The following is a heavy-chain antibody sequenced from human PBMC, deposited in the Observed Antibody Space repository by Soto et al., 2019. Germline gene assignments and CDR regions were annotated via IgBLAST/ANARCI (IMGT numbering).Heavy chain of an antibody. V-gene: IGHV4-30-4*01. CDR1: GGSISSGDYY. CDR3: ARVQDIVATRDTNWFDP. J-gene: IGHJ5*02. Sequence: PSETLSLTCTVSGGSISSGDYYWSWIRQPPGKGLEWIGYIYYSGSTYYNPSLKSRVTISVDTSKNQFSLKLSSVTAADTAVYYCARVQDIVATRDTNWFDPWGQGTLVTVSS. D-gene: IGHD5-12*01. CDR2: IYYSGST.